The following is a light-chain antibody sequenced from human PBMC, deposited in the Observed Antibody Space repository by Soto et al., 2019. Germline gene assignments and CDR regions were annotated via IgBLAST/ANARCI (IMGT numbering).Light chain of an antibody. Sequence: DIQMTQSPSTLSGSVGDRATITCRASQTISSWLAWYQQKPGKAPKLLIYKASTLKSGVPPRFSGSGSGTDFTLAISSLQPEDSATYYCLQDINYPWTFGQGTKVDNK. CDR1: QTISSW. CDR3: LQDINYPWT. V-gene: IGKV1-5*03. CDR2: KAS. J-gene: IGKJ1*01.